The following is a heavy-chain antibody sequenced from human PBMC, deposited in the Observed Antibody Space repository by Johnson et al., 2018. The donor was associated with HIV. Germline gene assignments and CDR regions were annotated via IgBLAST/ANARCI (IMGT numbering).Heavy chain of an antibody. D-gene: IGHD2-15*01. CDR1: GIIFSHYG. CDR2: ISYDGHIK. V-gene: IGHV3-30*03. J-gene: IGHJ3*02. CDR3: ARVGVGGYSADGAFDI. Sequence: QVQLVESGGGVVQPGRSLRLSCAISGIIFSHYGMHWVRQAPGERLEWVAVISYDGHIKYYADSVKGRFTISRDNSKSTLYLQINSLRAEDAAVFYCARVGVGGYSADGAFDIWGQGTMVTVSS.